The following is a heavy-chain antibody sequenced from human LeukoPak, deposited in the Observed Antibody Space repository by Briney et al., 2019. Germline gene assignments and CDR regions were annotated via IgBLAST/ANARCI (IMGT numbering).Heavy chain of an antibody. J-gene: IGHJ4*02. V-gene: IGHV3-23*01. CDR1: GFTFSNYA. CDR3: ARAGSGWRLDY. CDR2: ISGSGGST. Sequence: GGSLRLSCAASGFTFSNYAMSWVRQAPGKGLECVSAISGSGGSTYYADSVKGRFTISRHNSKNTLYLQMNSLRAEDTAVYYCARAGSGWRLDYWGQGTLVTVSS. D-gene: IGHD6-19*01.